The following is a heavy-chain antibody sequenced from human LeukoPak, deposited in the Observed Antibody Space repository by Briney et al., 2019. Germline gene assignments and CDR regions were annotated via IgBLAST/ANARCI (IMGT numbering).Heavy chain of an antibody. V-gene: IGHV3-23*01. J-gene: IGHJ3*02. CDR1: GLTFSSYA. Sequence: PGGPLRLSCAASGLTFSSYAMSWVRQAPGKGLEWVSSISVSGGSTYYADSVKGRFTISRDNSNNPLYLQMNSLRAEDTAVYYCAKDIEPNYYDSSGDDAFDIWGQGTMVTASS. CDR3: AKDIEPNYYDSSGDDAFDI. CDR2: ISVSGGST. D-gene: IGHD3-22*01.